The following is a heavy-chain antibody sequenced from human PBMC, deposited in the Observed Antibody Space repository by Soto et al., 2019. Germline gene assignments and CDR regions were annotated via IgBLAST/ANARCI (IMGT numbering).Heavy chain of an antibody. D-gene: IGHD3-22*01. CDR2: IYYSGST. Sequence: PSEPLSLTCTVSGGSVSSGSYYWSWIRQPPGKGLEWIGYIYYSGSTNYNPSLKSRVTISVDTSKNQFSLKLSSVTAADTAVYYCSRRAHYYDSSGYAYYFDYWGQGTMVTVS. J-gene: IGHJ4*02. CDR3: SRRAHYYDSSGYAYYFDY. CDR1: GGSVSSGSYY. V-gene: IGHV4-61*01.